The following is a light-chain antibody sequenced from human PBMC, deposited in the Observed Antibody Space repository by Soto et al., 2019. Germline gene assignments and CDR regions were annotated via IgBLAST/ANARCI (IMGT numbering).Light chain of an antibody. V-gene: IGKV1-9*01. CDR3: QQLNSYPRT. Sequence: DIQLTQSPTFLSASVGDRVTISCRASQAIINDLAWYQQKPGKAPNLLIFGASTLQSGVPSRFSGSGSGTEFTLTISSLQPEDFATYYCQQLNSYPRTFGPGTKLEIK. CDR2: GAS. CDR1: QAIIND. J-gene: IGKJ2*01.